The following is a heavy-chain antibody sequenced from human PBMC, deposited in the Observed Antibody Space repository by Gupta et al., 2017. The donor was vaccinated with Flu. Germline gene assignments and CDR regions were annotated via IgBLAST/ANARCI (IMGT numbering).Heavy chain of an antibody. Sequence: QVQLVESGGGVVQPGRSLRLSCAASGFTFSTYAMPWGRQAPGKGLEWVAVIWFDGSNKYYADSVKGRFTISRDNSKNTLYLQLNSLRAEDTAMYYCARGAHHGNYFDYWGQGTLVTVSS. D-gene: IGHD1-1*01. CDR2: IWFDGSNK. CDR1: GFTFSTYA. CDR3: ARGAHHGNYFDY. J-gene: IGHJ4*02. V-gene: IGHV3-33*01.